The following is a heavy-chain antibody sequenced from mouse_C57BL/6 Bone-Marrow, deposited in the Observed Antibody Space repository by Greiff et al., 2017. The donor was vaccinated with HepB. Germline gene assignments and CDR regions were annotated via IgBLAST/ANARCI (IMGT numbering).Heavy chain of an antibody. CDR3: ARHEIYDGYYGAMDY. CDR2: INSDGGST. J-gene: IGHJ4*01. Sequence: EVKLMESGGGLVQPGESLKLSCESNEYEFPSHDMSWVRKTPEKRLELVAAINSDGGSTYYPDTMERRFIISRDNTKKTLYLQMSSLRSEDTALYYCARHEIYDGYYGAMDYWGQGTSVTVSS. CDR1: EYEFPSHD. D-gene: IGHD2-3*01. V-gene: IGHV5-2*01.